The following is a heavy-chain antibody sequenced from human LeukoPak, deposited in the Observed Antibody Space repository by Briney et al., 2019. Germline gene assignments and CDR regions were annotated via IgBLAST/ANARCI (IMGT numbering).Heavy chain of an antibody. CDR3: TRLSVSYAFDI. Sequence: HPGGSLRLSCAAPGFTFSSYSMNWVRQASGKGLEWVGRIRSKANSYATAYAASVKGRFTISRDDSKNTAYLQMNSLKTEDTAVYYCTRLSVSYAFDIWGQGTMVTVSS. CDR1: GFTFSSYS. J-gene: IGHJ3*02. V-gene: IGHV3-73*01. CDR2: IRSKANSYAT. D-gene: IGHD5/OR15-5a*01.